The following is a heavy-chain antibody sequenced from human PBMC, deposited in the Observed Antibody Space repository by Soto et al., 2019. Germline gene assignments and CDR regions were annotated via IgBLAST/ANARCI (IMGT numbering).Heavy chain of an antibody. J-gene: IGHJ4*02. Sequence: PSETLSLTCSVSGGSVSYKTYYWSWIRQPAGKRLEWIGYVYYSGTTNYNPSLKSRVTISVDLSKNRFSLRLSSVTTADTALYYCARTTAVPNTLRSRYFFDYWGQGTLVTVSS. D-gene: IGHD4-17*01. CDR1: GGSVSYKTYY. CDR2: VYYSGTT. CDR3: ARTTAVPNTLRSRYFFDY. V-gene: IGHV4-61*01.